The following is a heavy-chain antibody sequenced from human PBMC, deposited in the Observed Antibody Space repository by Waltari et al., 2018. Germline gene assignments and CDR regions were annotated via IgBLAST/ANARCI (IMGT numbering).Heavy chain of an antibody. Sequence: QVQLVQSGAEVRKPGSLVKVSCKASGGTFSGYNINWVRQAPGQGLEWMGRSIPISAKANYAQTFQGRVTITVDKSTGTAYMELRRLRSEDTAVYFCAREHILTPLTRMLDLWGQGTLVTVSS. V-gene: IGHV1-69*08. J-gene: IGHJ4*02. CDR2: SIPISAKA. CDR1: GGTFSGYN. D-gene: IGHD3-16*01. CDR3: AREHILTPLTRMLDL.